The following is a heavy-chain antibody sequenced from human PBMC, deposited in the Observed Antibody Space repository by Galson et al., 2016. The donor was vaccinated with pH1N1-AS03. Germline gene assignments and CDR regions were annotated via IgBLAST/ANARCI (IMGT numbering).Heavy chain of an antibody. J-gene: IGHJ3*02. CDR1: GYTFNTYD. CDR2: INTNTGNP. V-gene: IGHV7-4-1*02. CDR3: ARDKSGSFQDAFDI. D-gene: IGHD1-1*01. Sequence: SVKVSCKASGYTFNTYDMNWVRQAPGQGLEWMGWINTNTGNPTYAQGFTGRFVFSLDTSVSTAYLHISSLKAEDTAVYYCARDKSGSFQDAFDIWGQGTMVTASS.